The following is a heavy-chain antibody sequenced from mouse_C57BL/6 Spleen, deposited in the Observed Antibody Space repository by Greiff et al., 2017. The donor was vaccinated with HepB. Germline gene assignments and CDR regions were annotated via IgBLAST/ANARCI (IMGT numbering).Heavy chain of an antibody. CDR1: GFTFSDYY. Sequence: EVQGVESGGGLVQPGGSLKLSCAASGFTFSDYYMYWVRQTPEKRLEWVAYISTGGGSTYYPDTVKGRFTISRDNAKNTLYLQMSRLKSEDTAMYYCARHMVTFAYWGQGTLVTVSA. CDR3: ARHMVTFAY. CDR2: ISTGGGST. V-gene: IGHV5-12*01. J-gene: IGHJ3*01. D-gene: IGHD2-2*01.